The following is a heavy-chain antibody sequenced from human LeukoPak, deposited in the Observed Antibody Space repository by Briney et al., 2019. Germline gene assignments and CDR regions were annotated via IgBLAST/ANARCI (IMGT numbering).Heavy chain of an antibody. CDR2: ISGSSVST. Sequence: GGSLRLSCAASGFTFSSYGMHWVRQAPGKGLEWVSGISGSSVSTYYADSVKGRFTISRDNSKNTLYLQMNSLRAEDTAVYYCAKDTRPDYWGQGTLVTVSS. J-gene: IGHJ4*02. CDR3: AKDTRPDY. D-gene: IGHD1-1*01. CDR1: GFTFSSYG. V-gene: IGHV3-23*01.